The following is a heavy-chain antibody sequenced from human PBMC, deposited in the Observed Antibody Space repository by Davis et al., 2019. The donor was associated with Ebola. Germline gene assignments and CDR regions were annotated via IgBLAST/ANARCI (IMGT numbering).Heavy chain of an antibody. CDR3: AKTAGWMATIVAYFEN. D-gene: IGHD5-24*01. Sequence: GESLKISCAASGFTFTSYAMSWVRQAPGKGLEWVSSISGSGDGTYYANSVKGRFTISRDNSENTLYLRMNSLKAEETAVYYCAKTAGWMATIVAYFENWGQGTLVTVSS. CDR1: GFTFTSYA. CDR2: ISGSGDGT. V-gene: IGHV3-23*01. J-gene: IGHJ4*02.